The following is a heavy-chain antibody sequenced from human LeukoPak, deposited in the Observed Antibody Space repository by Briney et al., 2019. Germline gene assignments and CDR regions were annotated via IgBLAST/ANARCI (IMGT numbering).Heavy chain of an antibody. CDR3: AKDSPSRTATTEVPVDY. D-gene: IGHD5-24*01. J-gene: IGHJ4*02. CDR1: GFIFSGYW. CDR2: ISSSSSYI. Sequence: GGSLRLSCAGSGFIFSGYWMHWVRQAPGKGLEWVSSISSSSSYIYFANSVRGRFTIYRDNAKNSLYLQMNSLRAEDTAVYYCAKDSPSRTATTEVPVDYWGQGTLVTVSS. V-gene: IGHV3-21*01.